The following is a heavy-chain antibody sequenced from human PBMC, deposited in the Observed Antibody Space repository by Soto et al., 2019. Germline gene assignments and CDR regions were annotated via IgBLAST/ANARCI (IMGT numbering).Heavy chain of an antibody. Sequence: SETLSLTCAVYGGSFSGYYWSWIRQPPGKGLEWIGEINHSGSTNYNPSLKSRVTISVDTSKNQFSLKLSSVTAADTAVYYCARVAGAGYSSGWYSTRRGYYYYYYGMDVWGQGTRVTVSS. CDR2: INHSGST. D-gene: IGHD6-19*01. V-gene: IGHV4-34*01. CDR1: GGSFSGYY. J-gene: IGHJ6*02. CDR3: ARVAGAGYSSGWYSTRRGYYYYYYGMDV.